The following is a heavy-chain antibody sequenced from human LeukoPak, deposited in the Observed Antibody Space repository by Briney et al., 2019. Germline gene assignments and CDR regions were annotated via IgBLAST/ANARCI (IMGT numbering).Heavy chain of an antibody. D-gene: IGHD2/OR15-2a*01. Sequence: GGSLRLSCAASGFTFSSYWMHWDRQAPGKGLVWVSHINSDGSWTSYADSVKGRFTISKDNAKNTVYLQMNSLRAEDTAVYYCVSFYETYWGRGTLVTVSS. J-gene: IGHJ4*02. CDR3: VSFYETY. CDR1: GFTFSSYW. V-gene: IGHV3-74*01. CDR2: INSDGSWT.